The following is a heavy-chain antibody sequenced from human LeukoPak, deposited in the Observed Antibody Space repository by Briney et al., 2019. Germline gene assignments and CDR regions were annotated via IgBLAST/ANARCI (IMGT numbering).Heavy chain of an antibody. D-gene: IGHD6-25*01. J-gene: IGHJ5*02. CDR2: IYTSGST. Sequence: SETLSLTCTVSGGSISSYYWSWVRQPPGKGLEWIGYIYTSGSTNYNPSLKSRVTISVDTSKNQFSLKLSSVTAADTAVYYCARSEEAAAASWFDPWGQGTLVTVSS. CDR3: ARSEEAAAASWFDP. CDR1: GGSISSYY. V-gene: IGHV4-4*09.